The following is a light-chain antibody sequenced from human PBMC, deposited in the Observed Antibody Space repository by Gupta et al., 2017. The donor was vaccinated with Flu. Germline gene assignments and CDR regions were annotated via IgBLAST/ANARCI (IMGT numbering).Light chain of an antibody. J-gene: IGLJ2*01. CDR1: TSDVGGYNS. V-gene: IGLV2-14*01. CDR3: SSYTSGSTLVVA. Sequence: QSALTQPASVSGSPGQSITISCTGTTSDVGGYNSVSWYQQRPGTAPKLMIYDVSNRPSGISNRFSGSKSGNTASLTISGLQVEDEADYYCSSYTSGSTLVVAFGGGTKLTVL. CDR2: DVS.